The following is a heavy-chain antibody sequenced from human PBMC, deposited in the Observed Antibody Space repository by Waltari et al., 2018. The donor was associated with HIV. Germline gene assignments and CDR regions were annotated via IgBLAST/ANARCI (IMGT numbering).Heavy chain of an antibody. J-gene: IGHJ4*02. V-gene: IGHV4-38-2*01. Sequence: QVQLQESGPGLVKSSETLSLTCAVSGYSINSSYYWGWLRQPPGKGLEWIGSTYHGGNTYYNPSLKSRVTISLDTSKNQFSLKVTSVTAADTAVYYCARGQKRDLDFWNGYYTASRYCDYWGQGTLVTVSS. CDR3: ARGQKRDLDFWNGYYTASRYCDY. CDR2: TYHGGNT. CDR1: GYSINSSYY. D-gene: IGHD3-3*01.